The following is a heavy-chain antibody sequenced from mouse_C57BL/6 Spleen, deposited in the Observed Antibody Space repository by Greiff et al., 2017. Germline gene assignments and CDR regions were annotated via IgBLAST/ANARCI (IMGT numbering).Heavy chain of an antibody. J-gene: IGHJ4*01. CDR3: ARYGMAMDY. CDR1: GYTFTSYG. CDR2: IYPRSGNT. V-gene: IGHV1-81*01. Sequence: QVQLQQSGAELARPGASVKLSCKASGYTFTSYGISWVKQRTGQGLEWIGEIYPRSGNTYYNEKFKGKATLTADKSSSTAYMELRSLTSEDSAVYFCARYGMAMDYWGQGTSGTVSA. D-gene: IGHD2-1*01.